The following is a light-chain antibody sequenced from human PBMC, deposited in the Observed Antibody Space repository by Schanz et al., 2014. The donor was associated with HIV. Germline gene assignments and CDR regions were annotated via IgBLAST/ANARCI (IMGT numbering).Light chain of an antibody. Sequence: EIVLTQSPATLSLSPGERATLSCRASQSVSSYLAWYQQKPGQAPRLVVFRVSTRADGVPARFSGSGSETEFTLTISSLQSEDFAVYYCLQHDTWPWTFGQGTKVDIK. CDR1: QSVSSY. CDR3: LQHDTWPWT. V-gene: IGKV3-15*01. J-gene: IGKJ1*01. CDR2: RVS.